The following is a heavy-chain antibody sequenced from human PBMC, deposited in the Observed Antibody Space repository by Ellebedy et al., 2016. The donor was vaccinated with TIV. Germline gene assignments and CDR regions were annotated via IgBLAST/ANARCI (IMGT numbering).Heavy chain of an antibody. J-gene: IGHJ4*02. CDR1: GYTLTELS. D-gene: IGHD4-23*01. CDR2: FDPEDGET. Sequence: ASVKVSXKVSGYTLTELSMHWVRQAPGKGLEWMGGFDPEDGETIYAQKFQGRVTMTEDTSTDTAYMELSSLRSEDTAVYYCATGGMTTVVTEFQRMGYWGQGTLVTVSS. CDR3: ATGGMTTVVTEFQRMGY. V-gene: IGHV1-24*01.